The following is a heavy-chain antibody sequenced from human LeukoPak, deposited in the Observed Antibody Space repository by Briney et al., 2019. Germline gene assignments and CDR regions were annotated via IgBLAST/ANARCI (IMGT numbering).Heavy chain of an antibody. D-gene: IGHD6-13*01. CDR1: GGTFSSYA. Sequence: ASVKVSCKASGGTFSSYAISWVRQAPGQGLEWMGRIIPIFGTANYAQKFQGRVTITTDESTSTAYMELSSLRSEDTAVYYCARVSSDSSKNDYWGQGTLVTVSS. J-gene: IGHJ4*02. CDR3: ARVSSDSSKNDY. CDR2: IIPIFGTA. V-gene: IGHV1-69*05.